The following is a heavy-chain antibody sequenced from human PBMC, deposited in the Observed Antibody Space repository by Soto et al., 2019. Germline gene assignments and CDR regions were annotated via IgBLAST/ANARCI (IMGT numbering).Heavy chain of an antibody. V-gene: IGHV3-73*01. D-gene: IGHD1-7*01. J-gene: IGHJ6*02. CDR3: FRENYFSYHGMDV. Sequence: GGLRGTCAVPGCAFSGSTIHWVRQASGKGLEWVGLIRSKANSFATAYAASVKGRFIISRDDSKTTAYLQMNSLKIEDTAVYYCFRENYFSYHGMDVWGQGTTVTVYS. CDR2: IRSKANSFAT. CDR1: GCAFSGST.